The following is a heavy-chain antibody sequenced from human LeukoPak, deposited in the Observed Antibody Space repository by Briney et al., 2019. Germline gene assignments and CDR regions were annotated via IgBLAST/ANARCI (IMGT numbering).Heavy chain of an antibody. Sequence: ASVKVSCKASGYTFTGYYMHWVRQAPGQGLEWMGRINPNSGGTNYAQKFQGRVTMTRDTSMSTVYMELSSLRSEDTAVYYCARDAEDYYYDSSGYYYKGWFDPWGQGTLVTVSS. CDR1: GYTFTGYY. CDR2: INPNSGGT. D-gene: IGHD3-22*01. CDR3: ARDAEDYYYDSSGYYYKGWFDP. V-gene: IGHV1-2*06. J-gene: IGHJ5*02.